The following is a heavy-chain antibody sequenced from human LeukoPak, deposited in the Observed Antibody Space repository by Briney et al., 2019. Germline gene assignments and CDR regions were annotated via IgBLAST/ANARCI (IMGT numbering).Heavy chain of an antibody. V-gene: IGHV1-69*13. CDR3: ARNYYDSSGYYFSGRGGYFDY. CDR2: IIPIFGTA. CDR1: GGTFSSYA. Sequence: SVKVSCKASGGTFSSYAISWVRQAPGQGLEWMGGIIPIFGTANYAQKFQGRVTITADESTSTAYMELSSLRSEDTAVYYCARNYYDSSGYYFSGRGGYFDYWGQGTLVTVSS. D-gene: IGHD3-22*01. J-gene: IGHJ4*02.